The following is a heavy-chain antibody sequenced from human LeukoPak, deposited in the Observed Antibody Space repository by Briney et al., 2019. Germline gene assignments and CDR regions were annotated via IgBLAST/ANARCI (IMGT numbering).Heavy chain of an antibody. CDR1: GYSFTSYW. J-gene: IGHJ3*02. D-gene: IGHD3-10*01. CDR2: IYPGGSDT. V-gene: IGHV5-51*01. CDR3: ARSGQYHYVSGTYYDAFDI. Sequence: GESLKISCKGSGYSFTSYWIGWVRQMPGKGLEWMGIIYPGGSDTRYSPSFQGQVTISVDMSITTAYLQWSSLKASDTAMYYCARSGQYHYVSGTYYDAFDIWGQGTLVTVSS.